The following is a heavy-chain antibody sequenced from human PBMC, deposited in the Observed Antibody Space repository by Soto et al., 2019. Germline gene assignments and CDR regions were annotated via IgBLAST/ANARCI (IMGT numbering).Heavy chain of an antibody. J-gene: IGHJ5*02. V-gene: IGHV4-4*02. CDR3: ASLFGP. D-gene: IGHD3-16*01. CDR2: IYHSGST. Sequence: SETLSLTCAVSGGSIINTNWWTWVRQPPGKGLEWIGEIYHSGSTSYNPSLKSRVTISVDKSKNQFSLKLSSLTAADTAVYYCASLFGPWGQGTLVTVSP. CDR1: GGSIINTNW.